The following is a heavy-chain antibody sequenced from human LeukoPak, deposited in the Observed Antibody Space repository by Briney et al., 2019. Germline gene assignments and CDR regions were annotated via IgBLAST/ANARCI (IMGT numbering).Heavy chain of an antibody. CDR2: INHSGST. D-gene: IGHD6-13*01. J-gene: IGHJ3*02. V-gene: IGHV4-34*01. CDR3: ARGDSSSNGAFDI. Sequence: SETLSLTCAVYGGSFSGYYWGWIRQPPGKGLEWIGEINHSGSTNYNPSLKSRVTISVDMSKNQFSLKLSSVTAADTAVYYCARGDSSSNGAFDIWGQGTMVTVSS. CDR1: GGSFSGYY.